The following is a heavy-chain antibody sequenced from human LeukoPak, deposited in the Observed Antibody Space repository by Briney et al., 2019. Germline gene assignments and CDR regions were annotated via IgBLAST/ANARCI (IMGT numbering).Heavy chain of an antibody. V-gene: IGHV3-11*01. CDR3: ARDVVVAHPYFDY. CDR1: GFTFSDYY. J-gene: IGHJ4*02. Sequence: PGGSLRLSCAASGFTFSDYYMSWIRQAPGKGLERVSYISSSGSTIYYADSVKGRFTISRDNAKNSLYLQMNSLRAEDTAVYYCARDVVVAHPYFDYWGQGTLVTVSS. D-gene: IGHD2-2*01. CDR2: ISSSGSTI.